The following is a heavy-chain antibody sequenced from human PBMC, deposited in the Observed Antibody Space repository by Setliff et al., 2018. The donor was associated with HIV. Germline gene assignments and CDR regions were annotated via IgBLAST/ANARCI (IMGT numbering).Heavy chain of an antibody. CDR1: GDSFTTTSHS. V-gene: IGHV4-61*09. CDR3: ARGRLMGSSVLFFDF. CDR2: VYSRGNT. D-gene: IGHD2-21*01. Sequence: SETLSLTCDVSGDSFTTTSHSWAWLRQPAGRGLGWIGHVYSRGNTDYNPSLASRVSILMSTSEIQFSLTLNSVTAADTAKYYCARGRLMGSSVLFFDFWCQGILVTVSS. J-gene: IGHJ4*02.